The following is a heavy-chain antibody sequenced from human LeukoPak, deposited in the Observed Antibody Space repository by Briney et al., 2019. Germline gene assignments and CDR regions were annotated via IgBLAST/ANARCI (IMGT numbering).Heavy chain of an antibody. CDR2: ISSSGSTI. CDR3: ASHSSGWSD. Sequence: PGGSLRLSXAASGFTFSSYEMNWVRQAPGKGLEWVSYISSSGSTIYYADSVKGRFTISRDNAKNSLYLQMNSLRAEDTAVYYCASHSSGWSDWGQGTLVTVSS. D-gene: IGHD6-19*01. V-gene: IGHV3-48*03. CDR1: GFTFSSYE. J-gene: IGHJ4*02.